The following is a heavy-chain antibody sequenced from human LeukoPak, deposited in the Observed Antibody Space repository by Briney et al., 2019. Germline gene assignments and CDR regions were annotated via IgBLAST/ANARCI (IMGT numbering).Heavy chain of an antibody. Sequence: GGSLRLSCAASGFTFTIYAISWVRQAPGKGLEWVSTITNSGDKTFYADSVKGRFTISRDNSENTLYLQMNSLRAADTAVYYCAKSRARYSLDYFDYWGQGTLVTVSS. D-gene: IGHD5-18*01. J-gene: IGHJ4*02. V-gene: IGHV3-23*01. CDR2: ITNSGDKT. CDR1: GFTFTIYA. CDR3: AKSRARYSLDYFDY.